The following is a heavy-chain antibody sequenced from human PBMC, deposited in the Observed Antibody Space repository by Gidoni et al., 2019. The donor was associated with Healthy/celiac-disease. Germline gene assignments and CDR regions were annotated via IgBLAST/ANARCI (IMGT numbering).Heavy chain of an antibody. D-gene: IGHD3-16*02. V-gene: IGHV3-48*03. J-gene: IGHJ4*02. CDR1: GISFSSDE. CDR3: ARDYDFDYVWVSYRARGFDY. Sequence: EVPLVASGGGVVQPGGSLRLSGAASGISFSSDERKWVRQAQGRGLDGVSYISCSGSTIYYSASLKCRFTISRDNAKNSMYLQMNTLSAEYTAVYYCARDYDFDYVWVSYRARGFDYWGQGTLVTVSS. CDR2: ISCSGSTI.